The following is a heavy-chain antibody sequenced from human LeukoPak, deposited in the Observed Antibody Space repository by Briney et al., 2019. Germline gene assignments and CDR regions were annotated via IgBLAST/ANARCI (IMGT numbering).Heavy chain of an antibody. J-gene: IGHJ4*02. V-gene: IGHV3-30*18. CDR2: ISYDGSNK. CDR1: GFTFSSYG. D-gene: IGHD3-10*01. Sequence: GGSMRLSCAASGFTFSSYGMHWVRQAPGKGLEWVAVISYDGSNKYYADSVKGRFTISRDNSKNTLCLQMNSLRAEDMAVYYCAKDGGQITMVRGVIDYWGQGTLVTVSS. CDR3: AKDGGQITMVRGVIDY.